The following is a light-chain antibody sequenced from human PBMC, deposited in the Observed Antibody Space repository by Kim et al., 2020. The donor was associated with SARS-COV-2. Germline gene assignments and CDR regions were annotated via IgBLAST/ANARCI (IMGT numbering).Light chain of an antibody. Sequence: SPGERATLSCRASQTINNKLVWYQHEPGQAPRLLSYDATTRATGVPARFIGSGSETDFTLTISSLQSEDFAVYYCQQSNDWPPLTFGQGTKVDIK. CDR2: DAT. V-gene: IGKV3-15*01. CDR3: QQSNDWPPLT. J-gene: IGKJ1*01. CDR1: QTINNK.